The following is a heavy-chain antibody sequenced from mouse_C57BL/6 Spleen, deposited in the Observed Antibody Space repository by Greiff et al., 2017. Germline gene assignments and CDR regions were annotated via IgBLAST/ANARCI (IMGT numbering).Heavy chain of an antibody. CDR1: GFSLTSYA. CDR2: IWTGGGT. D-gene: IGHD1-1*01. J-gene: IGHJ4*01. CDR3: AKFITTVVAGDYAMDY. V-gene: IGHV2-9-1*01. Sequence: VQRVESGPGLVAPSQSLSITCTVSGFSLTSYAISWVRQPPGKGLEWLGVIWTGGGTNYNSSLNSRLSISKDNSKSQVFLKMNSLQTDDTARYYCAKFITTVVAGDYAMDYWGQGTSVTVSS.